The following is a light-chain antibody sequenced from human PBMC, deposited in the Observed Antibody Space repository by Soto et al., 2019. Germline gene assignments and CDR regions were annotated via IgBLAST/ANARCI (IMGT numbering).Light chain of an antibody. CDR1: QSVSSN. Sequence: EILITQSPATLSVSPGERATLSCRASQSVSSNSAWYQQKPGQYPRLLIYGASTRATGVPARFSGSGSGTEFTLTISSLQSEDFAVYYCQQYINLWTFGQVTKV. CDR3: QQYINLWT. V-gene: IGKV3-15*01. CDR2: GAS. J-gene: IGKJ1*01.